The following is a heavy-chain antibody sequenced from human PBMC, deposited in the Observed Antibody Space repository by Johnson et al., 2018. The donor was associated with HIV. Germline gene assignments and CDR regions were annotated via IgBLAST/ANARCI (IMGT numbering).Heavy chain of an antibody. CDR2: IKSKTDGGTT. Sequence: EKLVESGGGLVKPGGSLRLSCAASGFTFSNAWMSWVRQAPGKGLEWVGRIKSKTDGGTTDYAAPVKGRFTISRDDSKNTLYLQMNSLKTEDTAVYYCTTDLGHYYESSGYYYGAFDIWGQGTMVTVSS. CDR1: GFTFSNAW. D-gene: IGHD3-22*01. CDR3: TTDLGHYYESSGYYYGAFDI. J-gene: IGHJ3*02. V-gene: IGHV3-15*01.